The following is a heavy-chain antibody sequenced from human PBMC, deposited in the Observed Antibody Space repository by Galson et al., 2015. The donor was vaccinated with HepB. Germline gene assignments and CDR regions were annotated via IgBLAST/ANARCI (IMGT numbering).Heavy chain of an antibody. CDR1: GFTFSNYW. CDR2: IRYDGNDK. D-gene: IGHD3-10*01. J-gene: IGHJ4*02. V-gene: IGHV3-74*01. CDR3: ARDWVSGSGSFSD. Sequence: SLRLSCAVSGFTFSNYWMHWVRHAPGKGLVWVSRIRYDGNDKNYADFVKGRFTISRDNAKNTLYLQMNSLRAEDASVYYCARDWVSGSGSFSDWGQGTLVSVSS.